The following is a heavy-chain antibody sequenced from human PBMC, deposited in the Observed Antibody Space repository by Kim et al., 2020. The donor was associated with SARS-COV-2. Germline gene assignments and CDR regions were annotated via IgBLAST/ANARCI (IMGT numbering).Heavy chain of an antibody. J-gene: IGHJ3*02. Sequence: YADSVKGRFTISRDNSKNTLYLQMNSLRAEDTAVYYCAKAANYYDRAFDSWGQGTMVTVSS. D-gene: IGHD3-22*01. V-gene: IGHV3-53*01. CDR3: AKAANYYDRAFDS.